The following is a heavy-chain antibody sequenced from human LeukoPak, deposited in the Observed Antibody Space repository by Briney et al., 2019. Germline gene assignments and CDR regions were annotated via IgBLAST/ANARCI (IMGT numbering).Heavy chain of an antibody. Sequence: SETLSLTCAVYGGSFRGYYWRWISQPPGKGLEWIGEINHSGSTNYNPSLKSRVTISVDTSKNQFSLKLSSVTAADTAVYYCAVVPAANYGMDVWGQGTTVTVSS. V-gene: IGHV4-34*01. CDR3: AVVPAANYGMDV. J-gene: IGHJ6*02. CDR1: GGSFRGYY. D-gene: IGHD2-2*01. CDR2: INHSGST.